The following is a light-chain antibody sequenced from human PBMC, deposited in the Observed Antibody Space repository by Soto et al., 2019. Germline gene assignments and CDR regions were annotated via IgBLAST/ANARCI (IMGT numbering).Light chain of an antibody. Sequence: DIQMTQSPSTLSASVGDRVTITCRASQSISSWLAWYQQKPGKAPKLLIYDASSLESGVPSRFSGSGSGTEFTLTISSLQPDDFATYYCQQYNSYLLTFGPGTKGAIK. V-gene: IGKV1-5*01. CDR1: QSISSW. CDR2: DAS. CDR3: QQYNSYLLT. J-gene: IGKJ3*01.